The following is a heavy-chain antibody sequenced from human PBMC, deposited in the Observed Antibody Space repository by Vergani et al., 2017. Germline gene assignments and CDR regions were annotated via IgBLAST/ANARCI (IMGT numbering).Heavy chain of an antibody. CDR1: GGSISSGGYY. CDR3: ARDSITTSPYYYYYMDV. D-gene: IGHD2-2*01. J-gene: IGHJ6*03. Sequence: QVQLQESGPGLVKPSQTLSLTCTVSGGSISSGGYYWSWIRQHPGKGLEWIGYIYYSGSTYYNPSLKRRVTISVDTSKNQFSLKLSSVTAADTAVYYCARDSITTSPYYYYYMDVWGKGTTVTVSS. V-gene: IGHV4-31*03. CDR2: IYYSGST.